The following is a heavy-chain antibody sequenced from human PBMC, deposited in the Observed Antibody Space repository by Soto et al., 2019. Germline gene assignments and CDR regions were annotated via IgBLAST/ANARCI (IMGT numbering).Heavy chain of an antibody. J-gene: IGHJ6*02. D-gene: IGHD6-6*01. CDR3: ARDLGSVLDSSSRYYYYYGMDV. CDR1: GFTFSSYA. CDR2: ISYDGSNK. Sequence: GGSLRLSCAASGFTFSSYAMHWVRQAPGKGLEWVAFISYDGSNKYYADSVKGRFTISRDNSKNTLYLQMNSLRAEDTAVYYCARDLGSVLDSSSRYYYYYGMDVWGQGTTVTVSS. V-gene: IGHV3-30-3*01.